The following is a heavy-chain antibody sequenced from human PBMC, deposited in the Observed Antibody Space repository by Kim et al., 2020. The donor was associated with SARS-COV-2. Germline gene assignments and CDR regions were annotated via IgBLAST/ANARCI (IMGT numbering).Heavy chain of an antibody. CDR1: GFTFNNYA. J-gene: IGHJ3*01. CDR2: ISYDGSIK. D-gene: IGHD3-10*01. CDR3: AKSSAFFCFGERLNVFDV. Sequence: GGSLRLSCGASGFTFNNYAMHWVRQAPGKGLEWVAVISYDGSIKYYADSVKGRFTVSRDSSHNTLYLQMRSLRPEDTALYYCAKSSAFFCFGERLNVFDV. V-gene: IGHV3-30*18.